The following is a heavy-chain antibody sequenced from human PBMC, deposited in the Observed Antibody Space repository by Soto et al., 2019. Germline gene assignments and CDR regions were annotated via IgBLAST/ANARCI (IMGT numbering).Heavy chain of an antibody. CDR2: MNEDGGTT. CDR1: GFTFSSYW. D-gene: IGHD3-22*01. V-gene: IGHV3-74*02. CDR3: AKSYFDSSGFDS. J-gene: IGHJ5*01. Sequence: EVQLVESGGGLVRPGGSLRLSCAASGFTFSSYWMHWVRQAPGKGLVWVSRMNEDGGTTDYADSVKGRFTISRDNAKNTLYLQMNSLRVEDTAVYYCAKSYFDSSGFDSWGLGTLVTVSS.